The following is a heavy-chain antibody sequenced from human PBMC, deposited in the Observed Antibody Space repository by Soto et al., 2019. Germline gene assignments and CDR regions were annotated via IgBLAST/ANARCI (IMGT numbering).Heavy chain of an antibody. Sequence: QVHLVESGGGVVQPGRSLRLSCAASGFTFRNYAMHWVRQVRQAPGQGLEWVAVISYDGSNQFYADSVKGRFTISRDDYKNTLYLEMNSLRADDTAVYYCARDDYASTGRNSGFDYWGQGTLVTVSS. D-gene: IGHD3-22*01. J-gene: IGHJ4*02. CDR1: GFTFRNYA. V-gene: IGHV3-30-3*01. CDR3: ARDDYASTGRNSGFDY. CDR2: ISYDGSNQ.